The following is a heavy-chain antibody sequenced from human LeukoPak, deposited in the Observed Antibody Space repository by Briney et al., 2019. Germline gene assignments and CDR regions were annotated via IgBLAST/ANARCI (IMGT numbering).Heavy chain of an antibody. CDR2: IIPIFGP. V-gene: IGHV1-69*13. CDR1: GGTFSTFP. D-gene: IGHD3-22*01. J-gene: IGHJ4*02. CDR3: ATGKDRSGYYYSLDY. Sequence: ASVKVSCKASGGTFSTFPISWVRQAPGQGLEWIGGIIPIFGPNYAQKFQGRATISADLATATAYMELSSLTSEDTSVYYCATGKDRSGYYYSLDYWGQGTLVTVSS.